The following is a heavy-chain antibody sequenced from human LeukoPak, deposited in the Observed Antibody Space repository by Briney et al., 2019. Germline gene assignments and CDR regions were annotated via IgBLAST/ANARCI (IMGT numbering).Heavy chain of an antibody. CDR2: ISGSGGTT. D-gene: IGHD5-18*01. V-gene: IGHV3-23*01. J-gene: IGHJ3*02. CDR1: GLTFNNYA. CDR3: ANAIIWIQLWSIGAFDI. Sequence: GGSLRLSCAASGLTFNNYAMSWVRQAPGKGLEWVSAISGSGGTTNYADSVKGRLTISRDNSKNTLYLQMNSLRAEDTAVYYYANAIIWIQLWSIGAFDIWGQGTMVTVSS.